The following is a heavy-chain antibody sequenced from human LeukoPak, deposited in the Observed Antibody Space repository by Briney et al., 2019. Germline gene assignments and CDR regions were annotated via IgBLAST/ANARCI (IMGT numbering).Heavy chain of an antibody. J-gene: IGHJ4*02. CDR3: ARQDYDFWSGYYDY. CDR1: GDSVSSSRYY. Sequence: SETLSLTCIVSGDSVSSSRYYWGWIRQPPGRGLEWIGSIYYSGTTFYNPSLKSRVTISVDTSKNQFSMKLTSVTAADTAVYFCARQDYDFWSGYYDYWGQGTLVTVSS. CDR2: IYYSGTT. D-gene: IGHD3-3*01. V-gene: IGHV4-39*01.